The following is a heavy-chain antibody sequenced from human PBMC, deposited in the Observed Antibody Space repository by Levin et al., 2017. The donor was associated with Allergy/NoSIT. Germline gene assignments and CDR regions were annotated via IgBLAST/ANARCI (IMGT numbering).Heavy chain of an antibody. CDR3: AKDFWVRDLPGGFYEY. D-gene: IGHD3-16*01. CDR1: GFTFSDYP. V-gene: IGHV3-23*01. J-gene: IGHJ4*02. Sequence: GGSLRLSCAASGFTFSDYPMTWVRQAPGKGLEWVSSITAGGGGTYYADSVKGRFSIPRDYSKNAVYLQMNSLKAEDTALYYCAKDFWVRDLPGGFYEYWGQGALVTVSS. CDR2: ITAGGGGT.